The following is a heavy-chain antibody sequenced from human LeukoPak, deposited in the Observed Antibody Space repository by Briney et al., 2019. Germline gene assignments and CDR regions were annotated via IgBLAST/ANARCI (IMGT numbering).Heavy chain of an antibody. J-gene: IGHJ4*02. D-gene: IGHD3-22*01. Sequence: PSETLSLTCTVSGGSISSSSYYWGWTRQPPGKGLEWIGSIYYSGSTYYNPSLKSRVTISVDTSKNQFSLKLSSVTAADTAVYYCARQGPYYYDSSGHWGQGTLVTVSS. CDR1: GGSISSSSYY. CDR2: IYYSGST. CDR3: ARQGPYYYDSSGH. V-gene: IGHV4-39*01.